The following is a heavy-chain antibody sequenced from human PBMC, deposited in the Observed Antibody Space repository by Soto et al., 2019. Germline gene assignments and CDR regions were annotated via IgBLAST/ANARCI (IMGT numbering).Heavy chain of an antibody. D-gene: IGHD5-12*01. CDR3: AKDLREYSGYDSAFDF. Sequence: GGSLRLSCAASGFIFSHYGMYWVRQSPGKGLEWVAVISYDGREKYYADSVQGRFIVSRDNSKDTLYLQMDSLGDEDTALYYCAKDLREYSGYDSAFDFWGQGTMVTVSS. CDR1: GFIFSHYG. V-gene: IGHV3-30*18. CDR2: ISYDGREK. J-gene: IGHJ3*01.